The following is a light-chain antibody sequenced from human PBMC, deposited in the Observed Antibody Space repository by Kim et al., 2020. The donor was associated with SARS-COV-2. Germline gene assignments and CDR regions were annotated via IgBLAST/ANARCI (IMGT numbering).Light chain of an antibody. Sequence: VSPGDRATLSCRASQTVSSNLAWYQQKPGQAPRLLVYGASTRATGIPARFSGSGSETEFTLTISSLQSEDFAVYYCQQYNTWPLTFGGGTKVDIK. V-gene: IGKV3-15*01. CDR1: QTVSSN. CDR3: QQYNTWPLT. CDR2: GAS. J-gene: IGKJ4*01.